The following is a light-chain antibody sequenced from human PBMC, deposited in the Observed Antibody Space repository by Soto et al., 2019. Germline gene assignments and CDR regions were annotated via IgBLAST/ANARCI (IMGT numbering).Light chain of an antibody. CDR2: SAS. V-gene: IGKV3-20*01. Sequence: IVLTQYPGTLSLSPGESVTLSCRASQSVNSNYLAWYQQKPGQPPRLLIYSASFRATGIPDRFSGSGSGTDFSLTVSRLEPEDFAVYYYHQYGFSPPFTFGPGTKVDFK. CDR3: HQYGFSPPFT. J-gene: IGKJ3*01. CDR1: QSVNSNY.